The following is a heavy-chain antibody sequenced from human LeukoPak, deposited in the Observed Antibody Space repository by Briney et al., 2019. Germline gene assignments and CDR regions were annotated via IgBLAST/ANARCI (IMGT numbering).Heavy chain of an antibody. V-gene: IGHV3-23*01. CDR1: GFTFSSYA. J-gene: IGHJ4*02. D-gene: IGHD6-6*01. Sequence: GGSLILSCAASGFTFSSYAMSWVRQAPGKGLEWVSAISGSGGSTYYADSVKGRFTISRDNSKNTLYLQMNSLRAEDTAVYYCAKKSSSSSDVDYWGQGTLVTVST. CDR2: ISGSGGST. CDR3: AKKSSSSSDVDY.